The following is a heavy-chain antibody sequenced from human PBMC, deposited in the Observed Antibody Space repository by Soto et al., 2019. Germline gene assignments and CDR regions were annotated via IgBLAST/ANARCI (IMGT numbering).Heavy chain of an antibody. D-gene: IGHD3-22*01. CDR1: GYTFTSYD. Sequence: QVQLVQSGAEVKKPGASVKVSCKASGYTFTSYDINWVRQATGQGLEWMGWMNPNSANTAYAQKFQGRVTMTRNTSISTASMELSSLRSEDTAVYYCAREKSSGYYYDYWGQGTLVTVSS. J-gene: IGHJ4*02. V-gene: IGHV1-8*01. CDR3: AREKSSGYYYDY. CDR2: MNPNSANT.